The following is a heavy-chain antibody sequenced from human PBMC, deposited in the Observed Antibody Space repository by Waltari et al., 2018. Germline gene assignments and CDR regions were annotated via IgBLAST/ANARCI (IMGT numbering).Heavy chain of an antibody. CDR1: GFTFSRLG. D-gene: IGHD2-15*01. V-gene: IGHV3-33*01. CDR3: ASQSTTLFDY. CDR2: IWHDGSNE. Sequence: QVQLVESGGGVVPPGRSLRLSCAASGFTFSRLGMHWVSQDPGKGLEWVAVIWHDGSNEYYVDSVKGRFTISRDNSKNTLYLQMNSLRAEDSAVYYCASQSTTLFDYWGQGTLVTV. J-gene: IGHJ4*02.